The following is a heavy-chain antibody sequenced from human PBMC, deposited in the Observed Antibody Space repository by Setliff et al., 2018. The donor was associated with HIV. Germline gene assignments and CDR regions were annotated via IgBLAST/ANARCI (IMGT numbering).Heavy chain of an antibody. CDR1: GYNFTDYD. CDR3: ARGTAPRPASVLEFLEWLFPNWFDP. V-gene: IGHV1-8*02. D-gene: IGHD3-3*02. CDR2: MNPNNGNT. Sequence: ASVKVSCKASGYNFTDYDINWVRQATGQGLEWMGWMNPNNGNTGYAEKFQGRVTMTGVTSISTAYMELSSLRSDDTAVYYCARGTAPRPASVLEFLEWLFPNWFDPWGQGTLVTVSS. J-gene: IGHJ5*02.